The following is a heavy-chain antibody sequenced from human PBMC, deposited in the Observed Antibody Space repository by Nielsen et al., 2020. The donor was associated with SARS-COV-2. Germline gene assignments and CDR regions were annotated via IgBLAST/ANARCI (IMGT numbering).Heavy chain of an antibody. CDR1: GGSFSGYY. CDR2: INHSGST. V-gene: IGHV4-34*01. D-gene: IGHD1-26*01. J-gene: IGHJ4*02. Sequence: SETLSLTCAVYGGSFSGYYWSWIRQPPGKGLEWIGEINHSGSTNYNPSLKSRVTISVDTSKNQFSLKLSSVTAADTAVYYCARDFLGATNYRGQGTLVTVSS. CDR3: ARDFLGATNY.